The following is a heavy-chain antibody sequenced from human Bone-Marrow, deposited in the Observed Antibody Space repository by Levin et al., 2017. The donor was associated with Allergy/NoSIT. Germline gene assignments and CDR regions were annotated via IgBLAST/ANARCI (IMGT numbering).Heavy chain of an antibody. CDR1: GVSISNSKNY. CDR3: AIFPYNYYSDSVALR. V-gene: IGHV4-39*01. J-gene: IGHJ4*02. CDR2: VYRTGST. D-gene: IGHD1-20*01. Sequence: SETLSLTCSVSGVSISNSKNYWVWIRQPPGKGLEWVASVYRTGSTYYSPSLESRLTISVDTSKNQFSLRLNSVTAADTAVYYCAIFPYNYYSDSVALRWGQGTLVTVSS.